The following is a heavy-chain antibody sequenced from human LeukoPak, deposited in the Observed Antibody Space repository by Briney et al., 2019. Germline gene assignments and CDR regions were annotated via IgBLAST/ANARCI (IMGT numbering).Heavy chain of an antibody. CDR3: ARDPDTAPGYFDY. J-gene: IGHJ4*02. Sequence: XNXXXXXPGXGLEWVSSISISSSYIYYAASVKGRFTISRDNAKNSLYLQMNSLRAEDTAVYYCARDPDTAPGYFDYWGQGTLVTVSS. D-gene: IGHD5-18*01. V-gene: IGHV3-21*01. CDR2: ISISSSYI.